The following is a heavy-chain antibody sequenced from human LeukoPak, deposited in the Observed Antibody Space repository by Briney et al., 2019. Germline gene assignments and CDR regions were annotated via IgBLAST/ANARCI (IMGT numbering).Heavy chain of an antibody. CDR1: GYTFTSYA. Sequence: ASVKVSCKASGYTFTSYAMHWVRQAPGQRLEWMGWINAGNGNTKYSQEFQGRVTITRDTSASTAYMELSSLRSEDMAVYYCVSSIDSSSAFDIWGQGTMVTVSS. CDR3: VSSIDSSSAFDI. D-gene: IGHD6-6*01. CDR2: INAGNGNT. V-gene: IGHV1-3*03. J-gene: IGHJ3*02.